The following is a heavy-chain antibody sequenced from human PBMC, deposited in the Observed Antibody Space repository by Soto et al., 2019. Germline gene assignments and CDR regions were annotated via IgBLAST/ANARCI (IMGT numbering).Heavy chain of an antibody. V-gene: IGHV3-21*06. D-gene: IGHD3-16*01. CDR3: ARASYYDRTSWFFPPRV. CDR2: ISGGGSYI. Sequence: GGSLRISCSASGFTFSDENMSCVRQFPGKGLEWVSGISGGGSYILYADSVQGRFSISRDNAKNSLFLEMNSLRVEDTAVYYWARASYYDRTSWFFPPRVWGQGTTVTVS. J-gene: IGHJ6*01. CDR1: GFTFSDEN.